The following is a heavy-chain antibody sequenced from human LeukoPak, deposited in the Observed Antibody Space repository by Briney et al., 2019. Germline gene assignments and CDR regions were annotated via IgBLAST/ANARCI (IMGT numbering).Heavy chain of an antibody. V-gene: IGHV4-59*01. CDR2: IYYSGST. Sequence: LETLSLTCTVSGGSIRSNYWSWIRQPPGKGLEWIGYIYYSGSTNYNPSLKSRVSISVDTSKNQFSLKLNSVTAADTAVYFCARTHYYNYNMDVWGKGTTVTVSS. CDR1: GGSIRSNY. J-gene: IGHJ6*03. CDR3: ARTHYYNYNMDV.